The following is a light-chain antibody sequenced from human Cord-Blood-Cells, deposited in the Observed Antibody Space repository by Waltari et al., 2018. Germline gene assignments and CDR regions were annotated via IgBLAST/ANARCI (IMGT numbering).Light chain of an antibody. J-gene: IGKJ4*01. CDR1: QSVSSN. V-gene: IGKV3-15*01. CDR3: QQYNNWPPLT. CDR2: GAS. Sequence: EIVMTQSPATLSVSPGERATLSCRASQSVSSNLAWYQQKPGQAPWLLIYGASTRATGIPSRFSGSGSGTEFTLTISSLQSEDLAVYYCQQYNNWPPLTFGGGTKVEIK.